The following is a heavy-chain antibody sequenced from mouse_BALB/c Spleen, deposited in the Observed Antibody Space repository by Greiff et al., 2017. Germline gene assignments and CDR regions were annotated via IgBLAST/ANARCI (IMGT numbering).Heavy chain of an antibody. D-gene: IGHD2-10*02. Sequence: VKLVESGAELARPGASVKLSCKASGYTFTSYWMQWVKQRPGQGLEWIGAIYPGDGDTRYTQKFKGKATLTADKSSSTAYMQLSSLASEDSAVYYCAREEYGNYGFAYWGQGTLVTVSA. CDR2: IYPGDGDT. CDR1: GYTFTSYW. J-gene: IGHJ3*01. CDR3: AREEYGNYGFAY. V-gene: IGHV1-87*01.